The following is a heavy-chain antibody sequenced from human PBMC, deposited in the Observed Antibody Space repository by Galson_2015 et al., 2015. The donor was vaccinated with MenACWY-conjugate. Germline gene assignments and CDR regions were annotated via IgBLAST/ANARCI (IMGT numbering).Heavy chain of an antibody. V-gene: IGHV3-23*01. CDR3: AKGVWGTFDY. D-gene: IGHD3-16*01. CDR1: GFTFNNYA. J-gene: IGHJ4*02. Sequence: SLRLSCAASGFTFNNYAMNWVRQVPGKGLERVSVIGNSGGSTSYADSVKGRFTISRDNSKNTLYLQMNSLRAEDTAVYYCAKGVWGTFDYWGQGTLVTVSS. CDR2: IGNSGGST.